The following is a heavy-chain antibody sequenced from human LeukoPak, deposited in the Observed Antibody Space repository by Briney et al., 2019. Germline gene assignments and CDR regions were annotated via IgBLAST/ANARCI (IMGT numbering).Heavy chain of an antibody. Sequence: SETLSLTCTVSGGSISSYYWSWIRQPAGKGLEWIGRIYTSGSANYNPSLKSRVTMSVDTSKNQFSLKLSSVTAADTAVYYCARAAARSYYYYMDVWGKGTTVTVSS. CDR1: GGSISSYY. CDR2: IYTSGSA. V-gene: IGHV4-4*07. CDR3: ARAAARSYYYYMDV. D-gene: IGHD2-2*01. J-gene: IGHJ6*03.